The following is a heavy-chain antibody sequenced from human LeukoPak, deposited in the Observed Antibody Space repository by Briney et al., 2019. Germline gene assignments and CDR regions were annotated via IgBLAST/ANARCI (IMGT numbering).Heavy chain of an antibody. V-gene: IGHV3-11*04. D-gene: IGHD3-22*01. CDR1: GFTFSDYY. Sequence: GGSLRLSCAASGFTFSDYYMSWIRQAPGKGLEWVSYISSSGSTIYYADSVKGRFTISRDNAKNSLYLQMSSLRAEDTAVYYCARDLYYDSSGYCLGYWGQGTLVTVSS. J-gene: IGHJ4*02. CDR2: ISSSGSTI. CDR3: ARDLYYDSSGYCLGY.